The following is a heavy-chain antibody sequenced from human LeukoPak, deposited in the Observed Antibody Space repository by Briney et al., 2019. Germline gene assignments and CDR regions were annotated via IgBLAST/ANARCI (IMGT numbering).Heavy chain of an antibody. CDR1: GFTFSSYA. CDR2: IIHSGDTT. CDR3: AKLGGQEVYNYYECV. V-gene: IGHV3-23*01. J-gene: IGHJ6*03. Sequence: GGSLRLSCYAFGFTFSSYAMSWVRQAPGKGLEWVSGIIHSGDTTYYPNFVKRRFTISRDNSKNSLYLQMNSLGAENTAVYYCAKLGGQEVYNYYECVWGKGTTVVVSS. D-gene: IGHD3-16*01.